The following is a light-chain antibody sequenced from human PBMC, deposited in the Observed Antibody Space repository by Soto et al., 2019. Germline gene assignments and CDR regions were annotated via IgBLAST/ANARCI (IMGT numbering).Light chain of an antibody. Sequence: QAVVTQPASVSGSPGQSITISCTGTSSDIGAYNYVSWFQQHPGKAPKLIISEVSNRPSGVSNRFSGSKSANAASLTISGLQAEDEADYFCFSFTTDWTHVFGTGTKVTVL. CDR1: SSDIGAYNY. V-gene: IGLV2-14*01. J-gene: IGLJ1*01. CDR3: FSFTTDWTHV. CDR2: EVS.